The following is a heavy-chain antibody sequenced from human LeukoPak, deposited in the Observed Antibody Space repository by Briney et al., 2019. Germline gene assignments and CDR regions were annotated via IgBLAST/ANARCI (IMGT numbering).Heavy chain of an antibody. Sequence: ASVKVSCKASGYTFTSYDINWVRQATGQGLEWMGWMNPNSGNTGYAQKFQGRVIMTRNTSISTAYMELSSLRSEDTAVYYCARAPHYTVTTVDYFDYWGQGTLVTVSS. J-gene: IGHJ4*02. CDR3: ARAPHYTVTTVDYFDY. CDR1: GYTFTSYD. CDR2: MNPNSGNT. D-gene: IGHD4-17*01. V-gene: IGHV1-8*01.